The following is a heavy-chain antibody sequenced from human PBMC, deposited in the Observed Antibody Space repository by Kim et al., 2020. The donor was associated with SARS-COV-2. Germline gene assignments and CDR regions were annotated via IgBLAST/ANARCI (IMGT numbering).Heavy chain of an antibody. Sequence: SETLSLTCTVSGGSISSGGYYWSWIRQHPGKGLEWIGYIYYSGSTYYNPSLKSRVTISVDTSKNQFSLKLSSVTAADTAVYYCARVVYGSGSYYIGMDVWGQGTTVTVSS. CDR2: IYYSGST. V-gene: IGHV4-31*03. CDR3: ARVVYGSGSYYIGMDV. D-gene: IGHD3-10*01. J-gene: IGHJ6*02. CDR1: GGSISSGGYY.